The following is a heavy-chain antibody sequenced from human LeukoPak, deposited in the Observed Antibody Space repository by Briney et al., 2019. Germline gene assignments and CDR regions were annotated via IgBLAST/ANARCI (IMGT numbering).Heavy chain of an antibody. D-gene: IGHD3-10*01. CDR1: GGSISSYY. V-gene: IGHV4-59*08. Sequence: PSETLSLTCTVSGGSISSYYWSWIRQPPGKGLEWIGYIYYSGSTNYNPSLKSRVTISVDTSKNQFTLKLSSVTAADTAVYYCARSITMVRRGWGYWGQGTLVTVSS. CDR2: IYYSGST. CDR3: ARSITMVRRGWGY. J-gene: IGHJ4*02.